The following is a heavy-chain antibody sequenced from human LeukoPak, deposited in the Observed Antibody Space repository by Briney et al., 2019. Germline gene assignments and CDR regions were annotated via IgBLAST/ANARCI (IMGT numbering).Heavy chain of an antibody. CDR2: INSDGSST. CDR1: GFTFGSYW. D-gene: IGHD4-17*01. CDR3: ARDMTTVYYDAFDI. J-gene: IGHJ3*02. Sequence: GGSLRLSCAASGFTFGSYWMHWVRQAPGKGLVWVSRINSDGSSTSYADSVKGRFTISRDNAKNTLYLQMNSLRAEDTAVYYCARDMTTVYYDAFDIWGQGTMVTVSS. V-gene: IGHV3-74*01.